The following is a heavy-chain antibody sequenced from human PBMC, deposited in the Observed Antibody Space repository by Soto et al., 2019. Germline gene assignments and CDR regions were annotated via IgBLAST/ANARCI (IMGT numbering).Heavy chain of an antibody. CDR2: IKEDGSEK. V-gene: IGHV3-7*01. Sequence: EVQLVESGGDLVQPGGSLRLSCADSRFTFSGYWMYWVRQAPGKGLEWVANIKEDGSEKNYVDSVRGRFTISINNSKNSLYLQMNSLRAEDTAVYYCARGARIWGQGTMVTVS. J-gene: IGHJ3*02. CDR1: RFTFSGYW. CDR3: ARGARI.